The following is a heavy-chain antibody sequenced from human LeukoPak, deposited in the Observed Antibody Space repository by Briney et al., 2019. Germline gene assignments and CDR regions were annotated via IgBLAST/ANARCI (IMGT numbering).Heavy chain of an antibody. CDR2: MYPSGSEK. J-gene: IGHJ4*02. CDR1: GFTLNHSW. D-gene: IGHD3-10*01. CDR3: AIWASGNY. Sequence: GGPLRLSCAASGFTLNHSWLNWVRQAPGKGLEWVANMYPSGSEKRYVASVKGRSTISNDLPGTSFSLDMNNLRDDDTAIYYCAIWASGNYWGQGTLVTVSS. V-gene: IGHV3-7*01.